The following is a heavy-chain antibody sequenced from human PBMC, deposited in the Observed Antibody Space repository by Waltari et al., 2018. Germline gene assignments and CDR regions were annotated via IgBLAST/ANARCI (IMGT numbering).Heavy chain of an antibody. CDR1: GFTFSSYG. Sequence: QVQLVESGGGVVQPGGSLRLSCAASGFTFSSYGMHWVRQAPGKGLEWVAFIRYDGSNKYYADSVKGRFTISRDNSKNTLYLQMNSLRAEDTAVYYCAKKGIRVVTLDYWGQGTLVTVSS. CDR3: AKKGIRVVTLDY. D-gene: IGHD3-3*01. V-gene: IGHV3-30*02. CDR2: IRYDGSNK. J-gene: IGHJ4*02.